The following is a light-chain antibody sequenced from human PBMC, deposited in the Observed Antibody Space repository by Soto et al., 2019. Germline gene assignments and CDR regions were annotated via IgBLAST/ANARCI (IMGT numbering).Light chain of an antibody. V-gene: IGKV1-39*01. CDR3: QQSYSIPFT. CDR1: QNISSY. J-gene: IGKJ3*01. CDR2: AAS. Sequence: DIQMTQSPSSLSASVGDRVTISCRATQNISSYLNWYQQKPGKAPKLLIYAASNLQSGVPSRFSGSGSGTDFSLTISSLQPEDFAPYYCQQSYSIPFTFGPGTKVDIK.